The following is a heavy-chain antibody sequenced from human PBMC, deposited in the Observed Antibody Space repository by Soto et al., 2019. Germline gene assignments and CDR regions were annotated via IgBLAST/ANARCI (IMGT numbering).Heavy chain of an antibody. CDR3: ARDPSYGSGSPHTGY. CDR2: INHSGST. D-gene: IGHD3-10*01. CDR1: GGSFSGYY. V-gene: IGHV4-34*01. J-gene: IGHJ4*02. Sequence: SETLSLTCAVYGGSFSGYYWSWIRQPPGKGLEWIGEINHSGSTNYNPSLKSRVTISVDTSKIQFSLKLSSVTAADTAVYYCARDPSYGSGSPHTGYWGQGTLVNVSS.